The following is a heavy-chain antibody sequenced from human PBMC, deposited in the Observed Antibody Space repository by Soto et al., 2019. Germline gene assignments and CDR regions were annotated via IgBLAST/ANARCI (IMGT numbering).Heavy chain of an antibody. CDR1: GGSISSYY. D-gene: IGHD4-17*01. CDR2: IYISGST. CDR3: AREPFCYGDYGRNWFDP. J-gene: IGHJ5*02. V-gene: IGHV4-4*07. Sequence: QVQLQESGPGLVKPSETLSLTCTVSGGSISSYYWSWIRQPAGKGLEWIGRIYISGSTNYNPSLKSRVTMSVDTSKNQFSLKLSSVTAADAAVYYCAREPFCYGDYGRNWFDPWGQGTLVTVSS.